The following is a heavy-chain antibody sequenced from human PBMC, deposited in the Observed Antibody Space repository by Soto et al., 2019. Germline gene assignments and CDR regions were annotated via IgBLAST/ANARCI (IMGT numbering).Heavy chain of an antibody. Sequence: QVQLVQSGAEVKKPGSSVKVSCKASGGTFSSYAISWVRQAPGQGLEWMGGIIPIFGTANYAQKFQGRVTITADESTSTAYMELSSLRSEDTAVYYCARAGYDYVWGSYRYNFDYWGQGTLVTVSS. J-gene: IGHJ4*02. D-gene: IGHD3-16*02. V-gene: IGHV1-69*12. CDR2: IIPIFGTA. CDR3: ARAGYDYVWGSYRYNFDY. CDR1: GGTFSSYA.